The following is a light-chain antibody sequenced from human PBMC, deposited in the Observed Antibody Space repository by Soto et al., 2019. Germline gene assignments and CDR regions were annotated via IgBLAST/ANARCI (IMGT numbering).Light chain of an antibody. CDR1: QSISSW. Sequence: DIHIAPSSCTLSSSFVERVTITFRASQSISSWLAWYQQKPGKAPKLLIYKASSLESGVPSRFSGSGSGTEFTLTISSLQTDDFATYYCQQYNSYSTFGQGTKVDIK. V-gene: IGKV1-5*03. CDR2: KAS. J-gene: IGKJ1*01. CDR3: QQYNSYST.